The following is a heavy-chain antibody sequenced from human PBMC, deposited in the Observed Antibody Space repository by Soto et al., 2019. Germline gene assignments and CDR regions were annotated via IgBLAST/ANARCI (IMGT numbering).Heavy chain of an antibody. D-gene: IGHD3-22*01. CDR1: GITISNYP. CDR2: ISGSGDRT. J-gene: IGHJ4*02. Sequence: EVQLLESGGGLVQPGGSLRLSCAASGITISNYPMSWVRQAPGKGLDWVSGISGSGDRTYYADSEKGRFTISKDISRNPLSLQLDSLGVEDTSVYFCVKDDGGYPSTAPHWGQGTLVTVSS. V-gene: IGHV3-23*01. CDR3: VKDDGGYPSTAPH.